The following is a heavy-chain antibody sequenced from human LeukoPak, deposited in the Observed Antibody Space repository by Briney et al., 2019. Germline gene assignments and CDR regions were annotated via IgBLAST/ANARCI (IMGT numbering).Heavy chain of an antibody. V-gene: IGHV3-33*01. Sequence: GGSLRLSCAASGFTFSSYGMHWVRQAPGKGLEWVAVILNDGSQEKYADSVKGRFTISRNNSKNTLFLQMNSLRAEDTAVYYCARDDALGDNALDIWGQGTMVTVSS. CDR1: GFTFSSYG. CDR3: ARDDALGDNALDI. D-gene: IGHD3-16*01. J-gene: IGHJ3*02. CDR2: ILNDGSQE.